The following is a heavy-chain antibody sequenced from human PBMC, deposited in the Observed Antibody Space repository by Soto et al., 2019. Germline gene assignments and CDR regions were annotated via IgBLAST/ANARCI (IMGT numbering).Heavy chain of an antibody. CDR1: GFTFSSYN. CDR2: ISSSTSYI. CDR3: ARRLYYYDSSGYYFFDY. J-gene: IGHJ4*02. Sequence: VQLVESGGGLVKPGGSLRLSCAASGFTFSSYNMNWVRQAPGKGLEWVSSISSSTSYIYYADSVKGRFTISRDNAKNSLYLQMNSLRAEDTAVYYCARRLYYYDSSGYYFFDYWGQGTLVTVSS. D-gene: IGHD3-22*01. V-gene: IGHV3-21*01.